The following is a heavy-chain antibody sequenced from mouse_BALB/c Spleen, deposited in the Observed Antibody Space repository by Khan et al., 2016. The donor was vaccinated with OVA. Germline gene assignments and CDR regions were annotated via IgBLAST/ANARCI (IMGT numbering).Heavy chain of an antibody. Sequence: VQLQESGAELARPGASVKLSCKASGYTFTDYYINWVKQRTGQGLEWIGEISPGSGDTYYNEKSKGKATLTADKSSSTAYMQLSGLTSEASAVYFCARRNYFGYTFAYWGQGTLVTVSA. CDR1: GYTFTDYY. J-gene: IGHJ3*01. V-gene: IGHV1-77*01. D-gene: IGHD1-2*01. CDR2: ISPGSGDT. CDR3: ARRNYFGYTFAY.